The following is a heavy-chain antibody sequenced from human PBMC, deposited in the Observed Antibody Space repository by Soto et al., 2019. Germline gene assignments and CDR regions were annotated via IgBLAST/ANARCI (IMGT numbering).Heavy chain of an antibody. CDR1: GYSFTSYW. Sequence: PGESLKISCKGSGYSFTSYWIGWVRQMPGKGLEWMGIIYPGDSDTRYSPSFQGQVTISADKSISTAYLQWSSLKASDTAMYYCARVNIVVASNGGMDVWGQGTTVTVSS. V-gene: IGHV5-51*01. J-gene: IGHJ6*02. CDR3: ARVNIVVASNGGMDV. CDR2: IYPGDSDT. D-gene: IGHD2-21*01.